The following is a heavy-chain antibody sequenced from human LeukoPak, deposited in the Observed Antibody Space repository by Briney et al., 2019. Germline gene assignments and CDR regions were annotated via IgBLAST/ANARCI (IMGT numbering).Heavy chain of an antibody. CDR1: GGSISSYY. D-gene: IGHD5-18*01. V-gene: IGHV4-59*01. Sequence: SETLALTCTVSGGSISSYYWSWIRQPPGKGLEWIGYIYYSGSTNYNPSLKSRVTISVDTSKNQFSLKLSSVTAADTAVYYCAAVDTAMVWDCWGQGTLVTVSS. J-gene: IGHJ4*02. CDR2: IYYSGST. CDR3: AAVDTAMVWDC.